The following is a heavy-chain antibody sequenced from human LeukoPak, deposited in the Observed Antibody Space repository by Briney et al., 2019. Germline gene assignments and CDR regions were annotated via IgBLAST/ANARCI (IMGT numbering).Heavy chain of an antibody. CDR3: ARDGSGWLNYFDY. CDR2: IYTSGST. D-gene: IGHD6-25*01. V-gene: IGHV4-61*02. J-gene: IGHJ4*02. Sequence: PSQTLSLTCTVSGGSISSGSYYWSWIRQPAGKGLEWIGRIYTSGSTNYNPSLKSRVTISVDTSKNQFSLKLSSVTAADTAVYYCARDGSGWLNYFDYWGQRTLATVSS. CDR1: GGSISSGSYY.